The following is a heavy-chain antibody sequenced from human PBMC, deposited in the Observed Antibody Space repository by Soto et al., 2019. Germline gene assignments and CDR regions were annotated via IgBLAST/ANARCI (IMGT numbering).Heavy chain of an antibody. D-gene: IGHD3-10*01. CDR2: ISGSGGST. CDR3: AKVPSSFGELYHFDY. Sequence: EVQLLESGGGLVQPGGSLRLSCAASGFTFSSYAMSWVRQAPGKGLEWVSAISGSGGSTYYADSVKGRFTISRDNSKNTRYLQMNSLMAEDTAVYYCAKVPSSFGELYHFDYWGQGTLVTVSS. CDR1: GFTFSSYA. J-gene: IGHJ4*02. V-gene: IGHV3-23*01.